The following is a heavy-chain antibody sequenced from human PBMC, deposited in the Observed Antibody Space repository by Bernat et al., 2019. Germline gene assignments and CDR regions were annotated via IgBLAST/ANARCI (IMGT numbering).Heavy chain of an antibody. CDR3: AREGGDILTPFDI. J-gene: IGHJ3*02. D-gene: IGHD3-9*01. CDR2: IYYSGST. CDR1: GGSISSGGYY. Sequence: QVQLQESGPGLVKPSQTLSLTCTVSGGSISSGGYYWSWIRQHPGKGLEWIGYIYYSGSTYYNPSLKSRVTISVDTSKNQFSLKLSSATAADTAVYYCAREGGDILTPFDIWGQGTMVTVSS. V-gene: IGHV4-31*03.